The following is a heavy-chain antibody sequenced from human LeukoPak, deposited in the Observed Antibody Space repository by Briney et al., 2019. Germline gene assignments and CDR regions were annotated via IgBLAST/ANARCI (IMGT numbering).Heavy chain of an antibody. CDR3: ASEAFCAGGSCNVQRVAS. J-gene: IGHJ4*02. CDR1: GYTFTAYY. D-gene: IGHD2-8*02. CDR2: IDTNTDDT. Sequence: ASVKLSCKASGYTFTAYYIHWVRQAPGQGLEWMGWIDTNTDDTKYAQKFQGRVTITRDTSTGTAYMELSSLISGDTALYYCASEAFCAGGSCNVQRVASWGPGTLVTVSS. V-gene: IGHV1-2*02.